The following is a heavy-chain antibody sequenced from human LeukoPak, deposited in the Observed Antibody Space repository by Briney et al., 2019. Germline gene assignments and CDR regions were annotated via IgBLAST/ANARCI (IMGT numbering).Heavy chain of an antibody. V-gene: IGHV3-33*06. J-gene: IGHJ4*02. CDR1: GFTFSSYG. D-gene: IGHD2-15*01. CDR2: IWYDGSKK. CDR3: AKDGLRVVPVVVVAYLDY. Sequence: PGRSLRLSCAASGFTFSSYGMHWVRQAPGKGLEWVAVIWYDGSKKYYADSVKGRFTISRDNSKNTLSLQMNSLRGEDTAMYYCAKDGLRVVPVVVVAYLDYWGQGTLVTVSS.